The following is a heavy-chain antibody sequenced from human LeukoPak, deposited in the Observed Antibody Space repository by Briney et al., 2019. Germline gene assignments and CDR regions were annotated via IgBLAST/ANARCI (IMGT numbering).Heavy chain of an antibody. Sequence: GGSLRLSCAASGFTFSSFAMHWVRQAPGKGLEWVAVISYDGSNKYYADSVKGRFTISRDNSKNTLYLQMNSLRAEDTAVYYCAREKTGTDVWGQGTTVTVSS. D-gene: IGHD1-1*01. CDR3: AREKTGTDV. J-gene: IGHJ6*02. V-gene: IGHV3-30-3*01. CDR2: ISYDGSNK. CDR1: GFTFSSFA.